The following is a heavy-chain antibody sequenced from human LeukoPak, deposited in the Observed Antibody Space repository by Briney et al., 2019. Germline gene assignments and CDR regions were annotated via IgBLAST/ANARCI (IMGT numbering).Heavy chain of an antibody. CDR2: ISSSSSYI. Sequence: GGSLRLSCAASGFTFSSYSMNWVRQAPGKGLEWVSSISSSSSYIYYADSVKGRFAISRDNAKNSLYLQMNSLRAGDTAVYYCARGRSPYSSGWYSQTYFDYWGQGTLVTVSS. CDR3: ARGRSPYSSGWYSQTYFDY. D-gene: IGHD6-19*01. CDR1: GFTFSSYS. V-gene: IGHV3-21*01. J-gene: IGHJ4*02.